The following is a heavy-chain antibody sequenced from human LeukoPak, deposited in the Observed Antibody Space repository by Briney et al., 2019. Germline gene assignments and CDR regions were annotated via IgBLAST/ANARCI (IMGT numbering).Heavy chain of an antibody. CDR1: GGSISSSSYY. CDR2: IYYSGST. Sequence: SETLSLTCTVSGGSISSSSYYWGWLRQPPGKGLEWIGSIYYSGSTYYNPSLKSRVTISVDTSKNQFSLKLSSVTAADTAVYYCARQDSSGYCDYWGQGTLVTVSS. D-gene: IGHD3-22*01. J-gene: IGHJ4*02. V-gene: IGHV4-39*01. CDR3: ARQDSSGYCDY.